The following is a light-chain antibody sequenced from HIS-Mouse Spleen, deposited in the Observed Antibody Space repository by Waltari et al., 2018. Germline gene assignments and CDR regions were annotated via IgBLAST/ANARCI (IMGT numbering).Light chain of an antibody. J-gene: IGLJ3*02. CDR2: EGS. CDR1: RSDVGSYNL. V-gene: IGLV2-23*01. Sequence: QSALTQPASVSGSPGQSLTISCTGTRSDVGSYNLVSWYQQHPGKAPKPMIYEGSKRPSGVSNRFSGSKSGNTASLTISGLQAEDEADYYCCSYAGSSTWVFGGGTKLTVL. CDR3: CSYAGSSTWV.